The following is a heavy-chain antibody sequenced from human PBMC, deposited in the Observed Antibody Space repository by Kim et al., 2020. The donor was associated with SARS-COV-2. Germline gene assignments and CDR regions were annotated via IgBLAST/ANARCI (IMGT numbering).Heavy chain of an antibody. CDR1: GFSFSNSW. CDR3: ARDPLWGALGY. CDR2: INPDGSGK. D-gene: IGHD3-10*01. J-gene: IGHJ4*02. V-gene: IGHV3-7*01. Sequence: GGSLRLSCEASGFSFSNSWMTWVRQAPGKRLEWVAIINPDGSGKDHVDSVKGRFTISRDNAESSVYLHMDSLRADDTAVDFCARDPLWGALGYWGRGTLVTVSS.